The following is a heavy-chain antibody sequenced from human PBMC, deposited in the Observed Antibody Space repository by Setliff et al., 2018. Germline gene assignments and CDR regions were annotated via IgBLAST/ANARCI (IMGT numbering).Heavy chain of an antibody. CDR3: AREVVVVKSAINYYYYMDV. CDR2: TIPMFGST. Sequence: ASVKVSCKASGDTFRSYGISWVRQAPGQGLEWMGGTIPMFGSTSYAQKFQGRFTIITDESTTTAYMELSSLRSDDTAVFYCAREVVVVKSAINYYYYMDVWGKGTTVTVSS. CDR1: GDTFRSYG. D-gene: IGHD2-2*01. J-gene: IGHJ6*03. V-gene: IGHV1-69*05.